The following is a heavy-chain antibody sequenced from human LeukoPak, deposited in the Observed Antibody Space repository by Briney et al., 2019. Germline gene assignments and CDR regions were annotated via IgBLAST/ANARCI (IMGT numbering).Heavy chain of an antibody. CDR2: INSDGSST. CDR1: GFTFSSYA. D-gene: IGHD5-12*01. J-gene: IGHJ4*02. CDR3: ARGIDSGYDYFDS. Sequence: GGSLRLSCAASGFTFSSYAMNWVRQAPGKGLVWVSRINSDGSSTSYADSVKGRFTISRDNAKNTLYLQMNSLRAEDTALYYCARGIDSGYDYFDSWGQGTLVTVSS. V-gene: IGHV3-74*01.